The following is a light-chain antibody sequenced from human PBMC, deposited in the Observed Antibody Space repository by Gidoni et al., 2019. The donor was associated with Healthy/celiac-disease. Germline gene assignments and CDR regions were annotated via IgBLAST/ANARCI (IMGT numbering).Light chain of an antibody. J-gene: IGKJ4*02. CDR3: QQRSNWPPLT. V-gene: IGKV3-11*01. CDR1: QSVSSY. Sequence: EIVLTQSPATLSLSPGERATLPCRASQSVSSYLAWYQQKPAQAPRLLSYDASNTAPGIPAMFSGSGSGTDFTLTISSLETEDFAVYSCQQRSNWPPLTFGGXTKVEIK. CDR2: DAS.